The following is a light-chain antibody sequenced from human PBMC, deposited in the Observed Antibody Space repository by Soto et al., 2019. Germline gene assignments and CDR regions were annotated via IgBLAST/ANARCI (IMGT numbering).Light chain of an antibody. V-gene: IGLV2-23*01. CDR3: CSYAGSSTYV. Sequence: QSALTQPASVSGSPGQSITISCTGTSSDVGSYNLVSWYQQHPGKAPKLMIYEGSKRPSGVSNRFSGSKSGNTASLTISGLQAEDGADYYCCSYAGSSTYVFGTETKVTVL. J-gene: IGLJ1*01. CDR2: EGS. CDR1: SSDVGSYNL.